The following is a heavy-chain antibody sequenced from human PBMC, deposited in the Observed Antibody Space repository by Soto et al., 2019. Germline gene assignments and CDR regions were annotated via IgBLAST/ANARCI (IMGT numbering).Heavy chain of an antibody. V-gene: IGHV1-2*02. CDR3: ARVGYYDSSGPDH. J-gene: IGHJ5*02. CDR2: INPNSGGT. Sequence: QVQLVQSGAEVKKPGASVKVSCKASRYTFTGYYMHWVRQAPGQGLEWMGWINPNSGGTTYAQKFQGRVTMNRDPSISTAYMELSRLRSDDTAVYYCARVGYYDSSGPDHWGQGTLVTVSS. CDR1: RYTFTGYY. D-gene: IGHD3-22*01.